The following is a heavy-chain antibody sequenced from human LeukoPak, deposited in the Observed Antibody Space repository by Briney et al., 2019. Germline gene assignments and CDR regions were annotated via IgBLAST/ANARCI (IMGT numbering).Heavy chain of an antibody. J-gene: IGHJ4*02. D-gene: IGHD2-15*01. CDR2: IDPNIGGT. Sequence: ASVKVSCKASGYSFTGYYMHWVRQAPGQGLEWMGWIDPNIGGTNYAQNFQVRVTINRDTSISTAYMELSRLRSGDTVGYYGARVQAECSGGSCYDNNWGQRTLVTVSS. V-gene: IGHV1-2*01. CDR3: ARVQAECSGGSCYDNN. CDR1: GYSFTGYY.